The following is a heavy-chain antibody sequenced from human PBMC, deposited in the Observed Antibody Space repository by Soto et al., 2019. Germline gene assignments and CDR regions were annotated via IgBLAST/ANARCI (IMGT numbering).Heavy chain of an antibody. D-gene: IGHD3-16*02. CDR3: AREYRANLYNP. CDR2: IHFTGST. V-gene: IGHV4-31*03. Sequence: QVQLQESGPGLVKPSETLSLTCTVSGGSISSGGCYWSLIRQRPGQGLEWMGYIHFTGSTKYNPSHKSRVTTSQYKSKNQCSPYRSAVTAAETAVYYCAREYRANLYNPRAQEALFPVSS. J-gene: IGHJ5*02. CDR1: GGSISSGGCY.